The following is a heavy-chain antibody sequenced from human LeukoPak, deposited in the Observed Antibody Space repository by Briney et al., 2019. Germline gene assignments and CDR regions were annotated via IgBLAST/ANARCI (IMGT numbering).Heavy chain of an antibody. CDR2: IYGASNT. CDR3: ARGSLLRYFDWPD. Sequence: PGGSLRLSCAASGFTFSTYWMTWVRQAPGKGLEWVSVIYGASNTYYADSVNGRFTISRDESKNTLYLQMNTLRAEDTAVYYCARGSLLRYFDWPDWGQGTLVTVSS. V-gene: IGHV3-53*01. CDR1: GFTFSTYW. D-gene: IGHD3-9*01. J-gene: IGHJ4*02.